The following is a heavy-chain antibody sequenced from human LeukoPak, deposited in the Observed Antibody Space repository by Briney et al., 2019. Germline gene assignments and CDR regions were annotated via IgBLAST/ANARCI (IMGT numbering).Heavy chain of an antibody. V-gene: IGHV1-2*02. Sequence: ASVKVSCKASGYTFTSYYMHWVRQAPGQGLEWMGWINPNSGGTNYAQKFQGRVTMTRDTSISTAYMELSRLRSDDTAVYYCARGVVYSGSYWGFDPWGQGTLVTVSS. J-gene: IGHJ5*02. D-gene: IGHD1-26*01. CDR3: ARGVVYSGSYWGFDP. CDR1: GYTFTSYY. CDR2: INPNSGGT.